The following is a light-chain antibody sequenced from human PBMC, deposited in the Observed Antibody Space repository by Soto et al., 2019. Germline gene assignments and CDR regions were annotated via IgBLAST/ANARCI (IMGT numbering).Light chain of an antibody. CDR3: QQYDSSPLT. Sequence: EIVLTQSPGTLSLSPGERATLSCRASQSVSSSFLAWYQQKPGQAPRLLIYGASSRATGIPDRFSGSGSGTDFTLTISSLEPEDFPVYYCQQYDSSPLTFGQGTRLEMK. J-gene: IGKJ5*01. CDR1: QSVSSSF. V-gene: IGKV3-20*01. CDR2: GAS.